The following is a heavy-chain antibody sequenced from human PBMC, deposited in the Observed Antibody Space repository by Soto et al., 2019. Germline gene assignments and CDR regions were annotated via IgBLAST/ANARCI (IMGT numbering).Heavy chain of an antibody. CDR1: GFIFDDYA. CDR3: AKDICTGGSCYSSYYYYMDG. CDR2: ISWNSGNK. Sequence: EVQLVESGGGLVEPGRSLRLSCTASGFIFDDYAMHWVRQAPGKGLEWVSGISWNSGNKDYADSVKGRFTISRDNAKNSLFLQMNSLRADDTALYFCAKDICTGGSCYSSYYYYMDGWGEGTTVIVSS. V-gene: IGHV3-9*01. J-gene: IGHJ6*03. D-gene: IGHD2-15*01.